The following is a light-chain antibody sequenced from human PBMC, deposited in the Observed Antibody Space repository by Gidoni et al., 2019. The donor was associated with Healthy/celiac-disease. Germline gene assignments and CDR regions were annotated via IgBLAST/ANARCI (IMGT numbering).Light chain of an antibody. Sequence: DIQMTQSPSTLSASVGDRVTITCRASQSISSWLAWYQQKPGKAPKLLIYKASSLESWVPSRFSGSGSGTEFNLTISSLQPDDFATYYCQQYNSYSYTFGQGTKLEIK. J-gene: IGKJ2*01. V-gene: IGKV1-5*03. CDR1: QSISSW. CDR2: KAS. CDR3: QQYNSYSYT.